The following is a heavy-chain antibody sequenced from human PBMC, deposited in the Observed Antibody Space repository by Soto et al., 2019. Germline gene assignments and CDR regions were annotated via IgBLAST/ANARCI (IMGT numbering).Heavy chain of an antibody. CDR3: ARRYDFWSGFRASYYYYYMDV. Sequence: NLSETLSLTCTVSGGSISSSSYYWGWIRQPPGKGLEWIGSIYYSGSTYYNPSLKSRATISVDTSKNQFSLKLSSVTAADTAVYYCARRYDFWSGFRASYYYYYMDVWGKGTTVTVSS. V-gene: IGHV4-39*01. J-gene: IGHJ6*03. CDR1: GGSISSSSYY. D-gene: IGHD3-3*01. CDR2: IYYSGST.